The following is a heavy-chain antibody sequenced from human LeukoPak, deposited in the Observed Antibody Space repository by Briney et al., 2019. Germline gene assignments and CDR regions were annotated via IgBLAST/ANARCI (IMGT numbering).Heavy chain of an antibody. CDR1: GFTFSSYV. D-gene: IGHD4-17*01. Sequence: GGSLRLSCAASGFTFSSYVMSWVRQAPGKGLEWGSAISGCGGSTYYADSVKGRFTISTDNSKNTLYLQMNSLRAEDTAVYYCAMDPYGDYVGMGYFQHWGQGTLVTVSS. CDR3: AMDPYGDYVGMGYFQH. V-gene: IGHV3-23*01. J-gene: IGHJ1*01. CDR2: ISGCGGST.